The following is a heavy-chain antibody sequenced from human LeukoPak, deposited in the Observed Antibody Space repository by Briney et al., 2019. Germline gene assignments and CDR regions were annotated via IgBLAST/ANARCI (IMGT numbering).Heavy chain of an antibody. CDR2: IYTSGST. V-gene: IGHV4-4*07. CDR3: ARLSRSSTSCYSFDY. D-gene: IGHD2-2*01. Sequence: SETLSLTCTVSGDSISTYYWSWLRQPAGRGLEWIGRIYTSGSTNYNPSLKSRVTMSVDTSKNQFSLKLSSVTAADTAVYYCARLSRSSTSCYSFDYWGQGTLVTVSS. CDR1: GDSISTYY. J-gene: IGHJ4*02.